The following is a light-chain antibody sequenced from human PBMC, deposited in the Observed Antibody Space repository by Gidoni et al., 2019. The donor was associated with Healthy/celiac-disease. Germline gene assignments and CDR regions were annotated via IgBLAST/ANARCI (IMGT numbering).Light chain of an antibody. CDR2: GAS. Sequence: EIVLTQSPGTLSLSPGERATLSCRASQSVSSSYLAWYQQKPGQAPRLLIYGASSRATGIPDRFNGSGSGTDFTLTISRLGPEDFAVYYCQQYGSSPRTFGQGTKVEIK. J-gene: IGKJ1*01. CDR3: QQYGSSPRT. V-gene: IGKV3-20*01. CDR1: QSVSSSY.